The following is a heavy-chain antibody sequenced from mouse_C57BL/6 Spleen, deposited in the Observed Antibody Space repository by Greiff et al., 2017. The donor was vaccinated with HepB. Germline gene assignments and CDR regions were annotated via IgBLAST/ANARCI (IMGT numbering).Heavy chain of an antibody. CDR1: GYTFTSYW. J-gene: IGHJ2*01. V-gene: IGHV1-55*01. Sequence: QVQLQQSGAELVKPGASVKMSCKASGYTFTSYWITWVKQRPGQGLEWIGDIYPGSGSTNYNEKFKSKATLTVDTSSSTAYMQLSSLTSEDSAVYYCARGGWDPYYFDYWGQGTTLTVSS. CDR3: ARGGWDPYYFDY. D-gene: IGHD4-1*01. CDR2: IYPGSGST.